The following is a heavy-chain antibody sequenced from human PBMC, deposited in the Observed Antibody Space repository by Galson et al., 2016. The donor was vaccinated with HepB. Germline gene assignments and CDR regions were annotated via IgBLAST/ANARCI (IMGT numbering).Heavy chain of an antibody. CDR2: ISAYFGNT. D-gene: IGHD3-10*01. J-gene: IGHJ5*02. CDR1: GYTFNDYG. CDR3: ARHCLMVRGVPPHWFDP. Sequence: SVKVSCKASGYTFNDYGISWVRQAPGQGLEWMGWISAYFGNTNYAQKFQGRVTMTTDTSTSTAYMELRSLRSDDTAVYYCARHCLMVRGVPPHWFDPWGQGTLVTVSS. V-gene: IGHV1-18*01.